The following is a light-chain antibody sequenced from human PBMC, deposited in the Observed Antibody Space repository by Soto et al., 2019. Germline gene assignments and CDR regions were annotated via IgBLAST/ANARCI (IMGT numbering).Light chain of an antibody. V-gene: IGKV1-33*01. CDR3: QQYDNITPYT. CDR1: RDIRDF. CDR2: DAS. Sequence: DIQMTQSPSSLSASVGDRVTITCQARRDIRDFLNWYQQKPGKAPKRLIDDASNLSEGVAPRFSGSGSGTDFTFSIRSLQTEDFVTYYCQQYDNITPYTFGQGTKLEIK. J-gene: IGKJ2*01.